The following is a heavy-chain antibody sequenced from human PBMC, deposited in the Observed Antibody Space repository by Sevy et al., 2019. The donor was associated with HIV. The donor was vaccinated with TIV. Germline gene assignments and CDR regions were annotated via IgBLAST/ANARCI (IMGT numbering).Heavy chain of an antibody. J-gene: IGHJ6*02. V-gene: IGHV3-30-3*01. CDR1: GFTFSSYA. D-gene: IGHD3-10*01. Sequence: GGSLRLSCAASGFTFSSYAMHWVRQAPGKGLERVAVISYDGSNKYYADSVKGRFTISRDNSKNTLYLQMNGLRAEDTAVYYCARQYYYGSGSYYSYYYGMDVWGQGTTVTVSS. CDR2: ISYDGSNK. CDR3: ARQYYYGSGSYYSYYYGMDV.